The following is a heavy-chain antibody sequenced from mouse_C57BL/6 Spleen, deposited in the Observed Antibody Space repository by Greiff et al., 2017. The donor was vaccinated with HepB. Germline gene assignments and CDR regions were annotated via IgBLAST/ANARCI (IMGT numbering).Heavy chain of an antibody. V-gene: IGHV5-6*01. CDR3: ARLAIYDGYYVGFAY. Sequence: EVQGVESGGDLVKPGGSLKLSCAASGFTFSSYGMSWVRQTPDKRLEWVATISSGGSYTYYPDSVKGRVTISRDNAKNTLYLQMSSLKSEDTAMYYCARLAIYDGYYVGFAYWGQGTLVTVSA. CDR1: GFTFSSYG. D-gene: IGHD2-3*01. CDR2: ISSGGSYT. J-gene: IGHJ3*01.